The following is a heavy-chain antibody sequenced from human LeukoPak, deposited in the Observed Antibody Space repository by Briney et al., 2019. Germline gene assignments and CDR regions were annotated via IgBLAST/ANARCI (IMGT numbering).Heavy chain of an antibody. CDR2: ISSSSSYI. V-gene: IGHV3-21*01. D-gene: IGHD1-26*01. J-gene: IGHJ6*03. CDR1: GFRFSSYT. CDR3: ARDPYSGNYGAYYYYYMDV. Sequence: GGSLRLSCAASGFRFSSYTINWVRQSPGKGLEWVSSISSSSSYIYYTDSVKGRFTISRDNAKNSLYLQMNSLRAEDTAVYYCARDPYSGNYGAYYYYYMDVWGKGTTVTISS.